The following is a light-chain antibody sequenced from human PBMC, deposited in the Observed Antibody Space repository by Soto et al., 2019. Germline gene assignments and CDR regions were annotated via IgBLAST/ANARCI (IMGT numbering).Light chain of an antibody. J-gene: IGKJ5*01. V-gene: IGKV3-20*01. CDR1: QIISSSF. CDR2: GAS. Sequence: ESGWTQSPVILSLSPAERSSLSCGSSQIISSSFLAWYQQKPGQAPRLLIYGASSRATGIPDRFSGTGSETDFTLTISRLEPEDFALYYCPQYDNSPIPFGQGTRLAI. CDR3: PQYDNSPIP.